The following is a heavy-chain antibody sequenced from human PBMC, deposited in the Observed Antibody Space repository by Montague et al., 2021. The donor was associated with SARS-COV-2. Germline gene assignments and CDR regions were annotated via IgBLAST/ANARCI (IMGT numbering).Heavy chain of an antibody. CDR3: ARENTVTTFGGPYYIDS. Sequence: SETLSLTCIVSGSSASSYYWSWIRQPPGKGLEWIGYIYDSGSTNYNPSLKSRVTISVDTSKNQFSLKLSSVTAADTAVYYCARENTVTTFGGPYYIDSWGQGTLVTVSA. CDR2: IYDSGST. J-gene: IGHJ4*02. V-gene: IGHV4-59*02. D-gene: IGHD4-17*01. CDR1: GSSASSYY.